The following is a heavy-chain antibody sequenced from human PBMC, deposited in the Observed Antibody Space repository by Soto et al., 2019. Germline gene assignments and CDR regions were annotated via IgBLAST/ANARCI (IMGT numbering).Heavy chain of an antibody. CDR3: ALGWVVPAAIWPNMDV. J-gene: IGHJ6*02. CDR1: GGTFSSYA. Sequence: QVQLVQSGAEVKKPGSSVKVSCKASGGTFSSYAISWVRQAPGQGLEWMGGIIPIFGTANYAQKFQGRVTINADESTSTAYMELSSLRSEDTAVYYCALGWVVPAAIWPNMDVWGQGTTVTVSS. V-gene: IGHV1-69*01. CDR2: IIPIFGTA. D-gene: IGHD2-2*01.